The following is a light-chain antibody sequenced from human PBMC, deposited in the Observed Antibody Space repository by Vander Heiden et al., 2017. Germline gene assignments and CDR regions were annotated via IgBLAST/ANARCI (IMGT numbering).Light chain of an antibody. CDR1: QNINSY. CDR3: QQRYSAPLT. J-gene: IGKJ4*01. CDR2: AAS. V-gene: IGKV1-39*01. Sequence: DIQMTQSPSSLSASVGDRVTIICRASQNINSYLHWYQQKPGKAPKLLISAASSLQSGVPSRFSGSGSGTDFTLTISSLQPEDSATYFCQQRYSAPLTFGGGSKVEIK.